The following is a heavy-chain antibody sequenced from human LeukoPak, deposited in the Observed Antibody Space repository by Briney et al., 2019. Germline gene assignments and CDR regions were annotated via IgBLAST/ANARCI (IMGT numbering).Heavy chain of an antibody. CDR3: ARTNYYGSGSYYPDL. CDR2: IYHSGST. V-gene: IGHV4-59*08. J-gene: IGHJ5*02. D-gene: IGHD3-10*01. Sequence: SETLSLTCTVSGGSMRTYYWSWIRQPPGEGLEWIGFIYHSGSTDYNPSLKSRGTISVDTSKNQFSLKLSSVTAADTAVYYCARTNYYGSGSYYPDLWGQGTLVTVSS. CDR1: GGSMRTYY.